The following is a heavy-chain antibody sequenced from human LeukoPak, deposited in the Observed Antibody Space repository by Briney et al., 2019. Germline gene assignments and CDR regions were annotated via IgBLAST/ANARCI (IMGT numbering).Heavy chain of an antibody. CDR2: IRYDGSNK. J-gene: IGHJ4*02. CDR1: GFTFSSYG. CDR3: AKVGPRRFLEWLPSGY. D-gene: IGHD3-3*01. Sequence: PGGSLRLSCAASGFTFSSYGMHWVRQAPGKGLEWVAFIRYDGSNKYYADSVKGRFTISRDNSKNTLYLQMNSLRAEDTAVYYCAKVGPRRFLEWLPSGYWGQGTLVTVSS. V-gene: IGHV3-30*02.